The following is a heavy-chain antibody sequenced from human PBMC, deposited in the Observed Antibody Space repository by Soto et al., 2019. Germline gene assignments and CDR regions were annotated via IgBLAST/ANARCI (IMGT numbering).Heavy chain of an antibody. CDR3: ARDEFTAMVTLVDY. D-gene: IGHD5-18*01. J-gene: IGHJ4*02. CDR2: ISYDGSNK. CDR1: GFTFSSYA. V-gene: IGHV3-30-3*01. Sequence: QVQLVESGGGVVQPGRSLRLSCAASGFTFSSYAMHWVRQAPGKGLEWVAVISYDGSNKYYADSVKGRFTISRDNSKNTLYLQMNSLRAEDTAVYYCARDEFTAMVTLVDYWGQGTLVTVSS.